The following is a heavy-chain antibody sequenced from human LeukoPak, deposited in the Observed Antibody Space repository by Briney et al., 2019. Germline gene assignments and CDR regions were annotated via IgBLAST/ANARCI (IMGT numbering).Heavy chain of an antibody. D-gene: IGHD6-13*01. CDR3: TREAAAGIDY. Sequence: GGSLRLSCAASGFTFSTYWMSWVRQAPGKGLEWVANINLDGSEKYYLDSVKGRFTISRGNAKTSLYLQMNSLRAEDTAVYFCTREAAAGIDYWGQGTLVTASS. CDR1: GFTFSTYW. V-gene: IGHV3-7*01. CDR2: INLDGSEK. J-gene: IGHJ4*02.